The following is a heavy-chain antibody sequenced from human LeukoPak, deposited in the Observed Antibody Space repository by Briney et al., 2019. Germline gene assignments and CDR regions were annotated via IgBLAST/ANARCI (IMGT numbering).Heavy chain of an antibody. J-gene: IGHJ5*02. D-gene: IGHD3-3*01. CDR3: AKDRSGYDFWSGYSNWFDP. V-gene: IGHV3-23*01. CDR1: GFTFSSYA. CDR2: ISGSGGST. Sequence: GGSLRLSCAASGFTFSSYAMSWVRQAPGKGLEWVPAISGSGGSTYYADSVKGRFTISRDNSKNTLYLQMNSLRAEDTAVYYCAKDRSGYDFWSGYSNWFDPWGQGTLVTVSS.